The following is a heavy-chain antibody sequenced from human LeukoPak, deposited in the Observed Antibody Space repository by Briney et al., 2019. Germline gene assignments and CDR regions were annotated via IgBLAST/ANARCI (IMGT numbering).Heavy chain of an antibody. CDR1: GFTVSSNY. D-gene: IGHD3-10*01. V-gene: IGHV3-66*01. CDR3: AKDGRITPYYYYYYMDV. Sequence: PGGSLRLSCAASGFTVSSNYMSWVRQAPGKGLEWVSVIYSGGSTYYADSVKGRFTISRDNSKNTLYLQMNSLRAEDTAVYYCAKDGRITPYYYYYYMDVWGKGTTVTVSS. J-gene: IGHJ6*03. CDR2: IYSGGST.